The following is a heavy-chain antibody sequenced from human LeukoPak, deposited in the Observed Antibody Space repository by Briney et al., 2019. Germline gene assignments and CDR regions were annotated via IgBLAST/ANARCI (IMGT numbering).Heavy chain of an antibody. CDR2: IYYSGST. J-gene: IGHJ4*02. V-gene: IGHV4-59*01. CDR1: GGSISSYY. CDR3: ARERIAAAGRGSFDY. Sequence: SETLSLTCTVSGGSISSYYWSWIRQPPGKGLEGIGYIYYSGSTNHHPSLKSRVTISVDTSKNQFSLKLSSVTAADTAVYYCARERIAAAGRGSFDYWGQGTLVTVSS. D-gene: IGHD6-13*01.